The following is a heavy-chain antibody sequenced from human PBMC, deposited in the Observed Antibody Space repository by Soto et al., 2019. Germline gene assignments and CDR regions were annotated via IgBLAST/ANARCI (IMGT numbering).Heavy chain of an antibody. J-gene: IGHJ4*02. CDR2: IYYSGST. CDR1: GGSISSSSYY. D-gene: IGHD5-18*01. V-gene: IGHV4-39*01. Sequence: PSETLSLTCTVSGGSISSSSYYWGWIRQPPGKGLEWIGSIYYSGSTYYNPSLKSRVTISVDTSKNQFSLKLSSVTAADTAVYYCARVGGYRADYWGQGTLVTVSS. CDR3: ARVGGYRADY.